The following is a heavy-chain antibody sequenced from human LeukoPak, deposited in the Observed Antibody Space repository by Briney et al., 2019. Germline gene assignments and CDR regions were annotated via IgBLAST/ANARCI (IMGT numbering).Heavy chain of an antibody. CDR2: IYTSGST. D-gene: IGHD2-15*01. Sequence: SETLSLTCTVSGGSISSYYWSWIRQPAGKGLEWIGRIYTSGSTNYNPSLKSRVTMSVDTSKNQFSLKLSSVIAADTAVYYCARDSHVELPYAHTHYYMDVWGKGTTVTVSS. CDR3: ARDSHVELPYAHTHYYMDV. CDR1: GGSISSYY. V-gene: IGHV4-4*07. J-gene: IGHJ6*03.